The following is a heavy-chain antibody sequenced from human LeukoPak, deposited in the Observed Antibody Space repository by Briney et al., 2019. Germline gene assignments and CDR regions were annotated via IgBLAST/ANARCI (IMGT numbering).Heavy chain of an antibody. J-gene: IGHJ4*02. D-gene: IGHD3-22*01. CDR1: GFXFDDYG. CDR3: ARSQDTMTSPFYY. Sequence: GGSLRLSCEASGFXFDDYGISWVRQAPGKGLEWVSGINWNGGSTGYADSVKGRFTISRDNAKNSLYLQMNSLRAEDTAVYYCARSQDTMTSPFYYWGQGTLVTVSS. V-gene: IGHV3-20*04. CDR2: INWNGGST.